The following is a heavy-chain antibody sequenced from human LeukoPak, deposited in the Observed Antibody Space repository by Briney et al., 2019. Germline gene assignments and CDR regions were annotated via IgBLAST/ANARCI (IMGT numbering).Heavy chain of an antibody. J-gene: IGHJ3*02. CDR1: GGSFSGYY. D-gene: IGHD4-17*01. CDR3: ARNPTVTTTDWAFDI. V-gene: IGHV4-34*01. CDR2: INHSGS. Sequence: SETLSLTCAVYGGSFSGYYWSWIRQPPGKGLEWIGEINHSGSDYNPSLGSRVTISIDTSKNQFSLKLNSVTAADTAVYYCARNPTVTTTDWAFDIWGQGTMVTVSS.